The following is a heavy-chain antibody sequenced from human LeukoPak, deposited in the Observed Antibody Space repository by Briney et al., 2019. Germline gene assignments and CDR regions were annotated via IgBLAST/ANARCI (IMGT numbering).Heavy chain of an antibody. J-gene: IGHJ4*02. D-gene: IGHD6-19*01. Sequence: GGSLRLSCAASGFTFSSYGMHWVRQAPGKGLEWVAVISYDGNNKYYADSVKGRFTISRDNSKNTLYLQMDNLRAEDTAVYYCAKYQRQWLPKGGFDYWGQGALVTVSS. CDR3: AKYQRQWLPKGGFDY. V-gene: IGHV3-30*18. CDR2: ISYDGNNK. CDR1: GFTFSSYG.